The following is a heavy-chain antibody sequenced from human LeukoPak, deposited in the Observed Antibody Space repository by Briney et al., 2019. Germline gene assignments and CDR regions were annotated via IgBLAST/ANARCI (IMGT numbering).Heavy chain of an antibody. CDR1: GGSISSSDYY. Sequence: SETLPLTCTVSGGSISSSDYYWGWIRQPPGKGLEWIGNIYYTGSTYYNPSLKSRVTISVDTSKNQFSLKVSSLTATDTALYYCARQPMVVGYYYYYMDVWGKGTTVTVSS. CDR2: IYYTGST. J-gene: IGHJ6*03. V-gene: IGHV4-39*01. CDR3: ARQPMVVGYYYYYMDV. D-gene: IGHD4/OR15-4a*01.